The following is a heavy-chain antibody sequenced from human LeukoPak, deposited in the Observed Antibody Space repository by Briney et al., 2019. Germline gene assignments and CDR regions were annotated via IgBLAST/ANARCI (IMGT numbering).Heavy chain of an antibody. V-gene: IGHV4-39*01. CDR1: GGSISSSGYY. D-gene: IGHD6-19*01. CDR3: ARHSSGWGNLDY. Sequence: SETLSLTCTVSGGSISSSGYYWGWIRQPPGKGLEWIGSIYYSGSTYYNPSLKSRVTISVDTSKNQFSLKLSSVTAADTAVYYCARHSSGWGNLDYWGQGTLVTVSS. CDR2: IYYSGST. J-gene: IGHJ4*02.